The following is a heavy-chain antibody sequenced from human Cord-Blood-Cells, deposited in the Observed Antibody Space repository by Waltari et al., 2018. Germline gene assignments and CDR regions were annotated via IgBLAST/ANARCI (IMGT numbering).Heavy chain of an antibody. CDR3: ARGRSITIFGVVIISHDAFDI. V-gene: IGHV4-34*01. J-gene: IGHJ3*02. CDR1: GGSFSGYY. CDR2: INHSGST. D-gene: IGHD3-3*01. Sequence: QVQIQQWGAGLLKPSETLYLTCAVYGGSFSGYYWSWIPTPPGKGLEWIGEINHSGSTNYNPALKSRVTISVATSKNQFSLKLSSVTAADTAVYYCARGRSITIFGVVIISHDAFDIWGQGTMVTVSS.